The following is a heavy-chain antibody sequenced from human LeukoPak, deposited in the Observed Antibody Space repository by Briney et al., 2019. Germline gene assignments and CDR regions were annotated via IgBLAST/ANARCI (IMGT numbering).Heavy chain of an antibody. V-gene: IGHV3-64*01. Sequence: GGSLRLSCAASGFTFSSYAMHWVRQAPGKGLEYVSAISSNGGSTYYANSVKGRFTISRDNSKNTLYLQMGSLRAEDMAVYYCARVDRSPIAAAGYFQHWGQGTLVTVSS. J-gene: IGHJ1*01. D-gene: IGHD6-13*01. CDR3: ARVDRSPIAAAGYFQH. CDR2: ISSNGGST. CDR1: GFTFSSYA.